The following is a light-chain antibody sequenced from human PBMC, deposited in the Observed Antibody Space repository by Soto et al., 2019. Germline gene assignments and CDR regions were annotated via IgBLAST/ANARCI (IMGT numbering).Light chain of an antibody. CDR2: EVS. CDR3: ISYAGSNTHYV. J-gene: IGLJ1*01. V-gene: IGLV2-8*01. Sequence: QSALTQPPSASGSPGQSVSISCTGTSSDVGGYNSVSWYQQHPGKAPKLMIYEVSKRPSGVPDRFSGSKSGNTASLTVSGLQAEDEADYYCISYAGSNTHYVFGTGTKLTVL. CDR1: SSDVGGYNS.